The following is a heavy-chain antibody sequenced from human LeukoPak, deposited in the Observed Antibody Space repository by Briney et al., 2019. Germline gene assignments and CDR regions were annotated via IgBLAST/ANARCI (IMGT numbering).Heavy chain of an antibody. Sequence: GGSLRLSCAASGFTFGSCWMNWVRQAPGKGLEWISYISSSGSIRYYADSVKSRFTISRDNAKNSLYLQMNSLRDEDTAVYYCARGVIWFGESPKNWLGPDPWGQGTLVTVSS. CDR2: ISSSGSIR. J-gene: IGHJ5*02. CDR3: ARGVIWFGESPKNWLGPDP. CDR1: GFTFGSCW. V-gene: IGHV3-48*02. D-gene: IGHD3-10*01.